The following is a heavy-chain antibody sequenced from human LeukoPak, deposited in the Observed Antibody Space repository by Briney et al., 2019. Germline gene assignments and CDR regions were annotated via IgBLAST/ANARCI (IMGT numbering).Heavy chain of an antibody. D-gene: IGHD1-26*01. CDR3: ARYPLGATQSFDY. CDR1: GYTFTGYY. Sequence: ASVKVSCKASGYTFTGYYMHWVRQAPGQGLEWMGWINPNSGGTNYAQKFQGWVTMTRDTSISTAYMELSRLRSDDTAVYYCARYPLGATQSFDYWGQGTLVTVSS. CDR2: INPNSGGT. J-gene: IGHJ4*02. V-gene: IGHV1-2*04.